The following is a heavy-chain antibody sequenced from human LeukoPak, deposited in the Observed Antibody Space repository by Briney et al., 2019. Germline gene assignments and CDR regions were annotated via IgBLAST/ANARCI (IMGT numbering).Heavy chain of an antibody. Sequence: SETLSLTCTVSGGSMSSGRGYWSWIRQPAGKGLEWIGRIYTSGSTNYNPSLKSRVTMSVDTSKNQFSLKLNSVTAADTAVYYCARSSSGYRDYWGQGTLVTVSS. CDR3: ARSSSGYRDY. CDR2: IYTSGST. D-gene: IGHD3-22*01. CDR1: GGSMSSGRGY. J-gene: IGHJ4*02. V-gene: IGHV4-61*02.